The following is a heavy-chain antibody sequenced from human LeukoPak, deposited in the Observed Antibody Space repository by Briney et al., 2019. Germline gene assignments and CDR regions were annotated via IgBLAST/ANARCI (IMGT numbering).Heavy chain of an antibody. CDR2: IDSDGSST. Sequence: GGSLRLSCAAPGFTFSSYWMHWVRQAPGKGLVWVLRIDSDGSSTSYADSVKGRFTISRDNAKNTLYLQMNSLRAGDTAVYYCARAQYSSSWYRAYYYYGMDVWGQGTTVTVSS. V-gene: IGHV3-74*01. J-gene: IGHJ6*02. CDR3: ARAQYSSSWYRAYYYYGMDV. D-gene: IGHD6-13*01. CDR1: GFTFSSYW.